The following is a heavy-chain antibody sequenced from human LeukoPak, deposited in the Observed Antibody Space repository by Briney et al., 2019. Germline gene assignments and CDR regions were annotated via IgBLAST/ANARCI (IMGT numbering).Heavy chain of an antibody. CDR1: GVSISSYY. CDR3: ARDRELGY. CDR2: IYNSGST. Sequence: PSETLSLTCTVSGVSISSYYWSWIRQPPGKGLEWIGYIYNSGSTNYNPSLKNRLTISVDTTNNQFSLKLTSVTAADTAVYYCARDRELGYWGQGTLVTVSS. V-gene: IGHV4-59*01. D-gene: IGHD3-10*01. J-gene: IGHJ4*02.